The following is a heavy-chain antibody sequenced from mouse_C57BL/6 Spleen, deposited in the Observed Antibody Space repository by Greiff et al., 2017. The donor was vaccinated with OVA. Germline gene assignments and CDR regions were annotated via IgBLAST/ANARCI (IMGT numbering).Heavy chain of an antibody. CDR3: ARCKDVYYFDY. Sequence: DVKLQESGPGLVKPSQTVFLTCTVTGISITTGNYRWSWIRQFPGNKLEWIGYIYYSGTITYNPSLTSRTTITRDTPKNQFFLEMNSLTAEDTATYYCARCKDVYYFDYWGQGTTLTVSS. CDR1: GISITTGNYR. J-gene: IGHJ2*01. V-gene: IGHV3-5*01. CDR2: IYYSGTI.